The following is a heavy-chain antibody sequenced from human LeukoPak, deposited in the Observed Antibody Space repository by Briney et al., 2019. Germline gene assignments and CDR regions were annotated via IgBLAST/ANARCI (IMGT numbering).Heavy chain of an antibody. D-gene: IGHD3-10*01. CDR1: GFTFSRYS. CDR2: ISSSSSYI. J-gene: IGHJ6*02. V-gene: IGHV3-21*01. CDR3: ARDLIYYDSGSYYKEGYGIDV. Sequence: GGSLRLSCAASGFTFSRYSMNWVRQAPGKGLEWVSSISSSSSYIYYADSVKGRFTISRDNAKNSLYLQMNSLRAEDTAVYYCARDLIYYDSGSYYKEGYGIDVWGQGTTVTVSS.